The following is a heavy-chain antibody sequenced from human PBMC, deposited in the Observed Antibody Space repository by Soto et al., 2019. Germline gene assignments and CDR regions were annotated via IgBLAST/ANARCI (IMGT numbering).Heavy chain of an antibody. CDR3: AHRTAVPGVFDY. J-gene: IGHJ4*02. V-gene: IGHV2-5*02. CDR2: IYWDDDK. CDR1: GFSLSTSGVA. D-gene: IGHD6-19*01. Sequence: SGPTVVNPTQTLTLTCTFSGFSLSTSGVAVGWIRQPPGKALEWLALIYWDDDKRYSPSLKSRLTITKDTSKNQVVLTMTNMDPVDTATYYCAHRTAVPGVFDYGGKGTLVTAPQ.